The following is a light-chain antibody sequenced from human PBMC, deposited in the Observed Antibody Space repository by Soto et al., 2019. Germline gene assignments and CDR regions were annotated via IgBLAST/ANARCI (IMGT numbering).Light chain of an antibody. CDR2: LNSDGSH. J-gene: IGLJ3*02. Sequence: QCVLTQSPSGSASLGASVKLTCTLSSGHSSYTIAWHQQQPEKGPRYLMTLNSDGSHSKGDGIPDRFSGSSSGAERYLSISSLQSEDEADYYCQTWGTGIEVFGGGTKLTVL. CDR3: QTWGTGIEV. V-gene: IGLV4-69*01. CDR1: SGHSSYT.